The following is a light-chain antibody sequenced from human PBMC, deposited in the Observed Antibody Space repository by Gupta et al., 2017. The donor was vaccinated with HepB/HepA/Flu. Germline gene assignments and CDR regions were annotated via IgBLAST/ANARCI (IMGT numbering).Light chain of an antibody. CDR2: EVS. V-gene: IGLV2-23*02. Sequence: QSALTQPASVSGSPGQSLTIPCTGTSSDVGSYNLVCWYQQHPGKAPKLMIYEVSERPSGVSNRFSGSKSGITASLTISGLQADDEADYYCSSYAGSSNVVFGGGTKVTVL. CDR3: SSYAGSSNVV. CDR1: SSDVGSYNL. J-gene: IGLJ2*01.